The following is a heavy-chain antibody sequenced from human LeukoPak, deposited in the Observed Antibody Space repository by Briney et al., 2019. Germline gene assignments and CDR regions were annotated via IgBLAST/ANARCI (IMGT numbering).Heavy chain of an antibody. D-gene: IGHD3-10*01. J-gene: IGHJ6*03. CDR3: AREVSMEFGDYYYYYYYMDV. Sequence: GGSLRLSCAASGFTFSSYEMNWVRQAPGKGLEWVSYISSSGSTIYYADSVKGRFTISRDNSKNTLYLQMNSLRAEDTAVYYCAREVSMEFGDYYYYYYYMDVWGKGTTVTISS. CDR1: GFTFSSYE. V-gene: IGHV3-48*03. CDR2: ISSSGSTI.